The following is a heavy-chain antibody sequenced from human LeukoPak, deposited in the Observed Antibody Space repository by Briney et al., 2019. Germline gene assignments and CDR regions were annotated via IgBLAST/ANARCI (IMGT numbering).Heavy chain of an antibody. CDR2: INHSGST. D-gene: IGHD2-15*01. Sequence: SETLSLTCAVYGGSFSGYYWSWIRQPPGKGLEWIGEINHSGSTNYNPSPKSRVTISVDTSKNQFSLKLSSVTAADTAVYYCARENHMGYCSGGSCYSLYYYYYMDVWGKGTTVTVSS. CDR1: GGSFSGYY. V-gene: IGHV4-34*01. J-gene: IGHJ6*03. CDR3: ARENHMGYCSGGSCYSLYYYYYMDV.